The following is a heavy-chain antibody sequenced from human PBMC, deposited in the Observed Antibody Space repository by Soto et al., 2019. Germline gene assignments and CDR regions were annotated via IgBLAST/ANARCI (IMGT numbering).Heavy chain of an antibody. D-gene: IGHD3-16*01. Sequence: GESLKISCKGSGYSFTSYWISWVRQMPGKGLEWMGRIDPSDSYTNYSPSFQGHVTISADKSISTAYLQWSSLKASDTAMYYCASPRGEGVRDYYYYYGMDVWGQGTTVTVYS. CDR1: GYSFTSYW. CDR3: ASPRGEGVRDYYYYYGMDV. CDR2: IDPSDSYT. V-gene: IGHV5-10-1*01. J-gene: IGHJ6*02.